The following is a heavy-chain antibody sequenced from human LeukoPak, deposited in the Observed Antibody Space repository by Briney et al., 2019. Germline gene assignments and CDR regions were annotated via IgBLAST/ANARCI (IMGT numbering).Heavy chain of an antibody. CDR2: VYSGGLT. D-gene: IGHD6-19*01. CDR1: GFTVSDNY. CDR3: VRDRWPGLGDL. Sequence: GGSLRLSCAASGFTVSDNYMSWVRQAPGKGLEWVSTVYSGGLTYYADPVKGRFTISRDNSKNTLYLQMSSLRAEDTAVYYCVRDRWPGLGDLWGQGTTVTVSS. J-gene: IGHJ6*02. V-gene: IGHV3-66*01.